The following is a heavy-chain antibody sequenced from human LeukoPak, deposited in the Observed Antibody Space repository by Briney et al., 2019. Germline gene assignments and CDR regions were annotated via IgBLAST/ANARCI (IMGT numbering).Heavy chain of an antibody. D-gene: IGHD2-2*01. CDR3: ARGLGSSIVVVPAAHNWFDP. CDR2: INPNSGGT. J-gene: IGHJ5*02. Sequence: GASVKVSCKASGYTFTSYGISWVRQAPGQGLEWMGWINPNSGGTNYAQKFQGRVTMTRDTSISTAYMELSRLRSDDTAVYYCARGLGSSIVVVPAAHNWFDPWGQGTLVTVSP. CDR1: GYTFTSYG. V-gene: IGHV1-2*02.